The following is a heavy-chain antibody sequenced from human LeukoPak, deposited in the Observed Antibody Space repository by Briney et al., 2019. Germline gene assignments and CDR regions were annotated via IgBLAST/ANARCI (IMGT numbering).Heavy chain of an antibody. CDR2: ITSTSSYT. CDR3: ARDPYSGSYGNYYYYYMDV. V-gene: IGHV3-21*01. Sequence: GGSLRLSCAASGFPFSSHGMSWVRQAPGKGLEWISSITSTSSYTYYADSVRGRFTISRDNAKNSLYLQMHSLRAEDTALYFCARDPYSGSYGNYYYYYMDVWGKGTTVTISS. J-gene: IGHJ6*03. D-gene: IGHD1-26*01. CDR1: GFPFSSHG.